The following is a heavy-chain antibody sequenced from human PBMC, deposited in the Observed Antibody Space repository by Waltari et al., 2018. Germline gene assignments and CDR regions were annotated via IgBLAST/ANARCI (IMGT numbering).Heavy chain of an antibody. CDR3: ARQLGYFYALGY. D-gene: IGHD5-18*01. CDR1: GFPVSANF. Sequence: EVQLVESGGTLIQPGGSLRLSCAASGFPVSANFMTWVRQAPGKGLEWLSVIHIGGGTDYADSVKGRFTISRDNSKNTLYLQMNSLRVEDTAVYYCARQLGYFYALGYWGQGALVTVSS. V-gene: IGHV3-53*01. CDR2: IHIGGGT. J-gene: IGHJ4*02.